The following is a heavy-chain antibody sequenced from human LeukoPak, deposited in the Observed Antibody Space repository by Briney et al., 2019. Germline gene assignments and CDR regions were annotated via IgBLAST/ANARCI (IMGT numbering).Heavy chain of an antibody. J-gene: IGHJ4*02. CDR2: FDPEDGET. V-gene: IGHV1-24*01. D-gene: IGHD2-2*01. CDR3: VTLGLVPAASDLFDY. Sequence: ASVKVSCKVSGYTLTELSMHWVRQAPGKGLEWMGGFDPEDGETIYAQKFQGRVTMTEDTSTDTAYMELSSLRSEDTAVYYCVTLGLVPAASDLFDYWGQGTLVTVSS. CDR1: GYTLTELS.